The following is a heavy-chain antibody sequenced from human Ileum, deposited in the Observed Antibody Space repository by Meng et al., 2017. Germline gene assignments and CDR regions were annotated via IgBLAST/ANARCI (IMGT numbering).Heavy chain of an antibody. D-gene: IGHD7-27*01. CDR2: VNSKTGVT. CDR1: GYTFTDYN. Sequence: GESLKISCKASGYTFTDYNTQWVRQAPGQGLEWLGYVNSKTGVTEYAQRLLGRVTLTRDTYVNTAYLELRSLTSDDTAVYFCARDVTGDGLINIDHWGQGTLVTVSS. J-gene: IGHJ4*02. V-gene: IGHV1-2*02. CDR3: ARDVTGDGLINIDH.